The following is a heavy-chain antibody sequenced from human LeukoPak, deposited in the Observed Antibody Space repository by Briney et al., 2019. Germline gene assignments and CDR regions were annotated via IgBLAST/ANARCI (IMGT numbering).Heavy chain of an antibody. J-gene: IGHJ5*02. Sequence: ASVKVSCKASGYTFTSYGISWVRQAPGQGLEWMGWISAYNGNTNYAQKLQGRVTITRNTSISTAYMELSSLRSEDTAVYYCTKASLAFGTKYFDPWGQGTLVTVSS. D-gene: IGHD3-10*01. CDR2: ISAYNGNT. V-gene: IGHV1-18*01. CDR1: GYTFTSYG. CDR3: TKASLAFGTKYFDP.